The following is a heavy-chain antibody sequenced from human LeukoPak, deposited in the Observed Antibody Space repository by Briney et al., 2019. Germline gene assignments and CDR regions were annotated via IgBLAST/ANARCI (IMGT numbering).Heavy chain of an antibody. Sequence: SETLSLTCAVSGGSISSGGYSWSWIRQPPGKGLEWIGYIYHSGSTYYNPSLKSRVTISVDRSKNQFSLKLSSVTAADTAVYSCARGPGGGYYYGMDVWGKGTTVTVSS. D-gene: IGHD1-1*01. CDR1: GGSISSGGYS. CDR3: ARGPGGGYYYGMDV. J-gene: IGHJ6*04. V-gene: IGHV4-30-2*01. CDR2: IYHSGST.